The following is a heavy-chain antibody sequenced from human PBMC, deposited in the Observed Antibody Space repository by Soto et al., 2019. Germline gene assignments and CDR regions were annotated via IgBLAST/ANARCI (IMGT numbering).Heavy chain of an antibody. D-gene: IGHD4-17*01. CDR3: ATRMTTAPY. Sequence: EAHLVGSGGGLVQPGGSLRLSCAASGFAVSANYLSWVRQAPGKGLEWVSLIYSGGDTDYADSVRGRFTISRHNSKNTLYLQMNSLKAEDTAVYYCATRMTTAPYWGQGALVNVSS. CDR2: IYSGGDT. CDR1: GFAVSANY. V-gene: IGHV3-66*01. J-gene: IGHJ4*02.